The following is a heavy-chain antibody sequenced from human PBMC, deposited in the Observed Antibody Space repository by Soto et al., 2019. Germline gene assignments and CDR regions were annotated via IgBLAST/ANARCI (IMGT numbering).Heavy chain of an antibody. D-gene: IGHD5-18*01. J-gene: IGHJ4*02. V-gene: IGHV1-69*12. CDR1: GGTFSSYA. Sequence: QVQLVQSGAEVKKPGSSVKVSCKASGGTFSSYAISWVRQAPGQGLEWMGGIIPIFGTANYAQKFQARVTITADESTSTAYMELSRLRSEDTAVYYGARLLHGYSPVFDYWGQGTLVTVSS. CDR2: IIPIFGTA. CDR3: ARLLHGYSPVFDY.